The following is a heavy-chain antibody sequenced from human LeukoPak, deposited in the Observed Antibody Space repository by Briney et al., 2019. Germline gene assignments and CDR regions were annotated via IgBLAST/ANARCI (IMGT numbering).Heavy chain of an antibody. Sequence: SETLSLTCTVSGDSVSSSTYYWDWIRQPPGKGLEWIGNICYSVSTYYNPSLRSRVTMSVDTSKNQFSLRLSSVTAADTAVYYCARYYCPNGVCQGFDYWGQGTLVTVSS. CDR1: GDSVSSSTYY. CDR2: ICYSVST. CDR3: ARYYCPNGVCQGFDY. J-gene: IGHJ4*02. V-gene: IGHV4-39*01. D-gene: IGHD2-8*01.